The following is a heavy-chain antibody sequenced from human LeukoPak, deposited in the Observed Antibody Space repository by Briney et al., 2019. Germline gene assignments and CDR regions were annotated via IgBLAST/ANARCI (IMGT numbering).Heavy chain of an antibody. CDR1: GYTFTSYG. CDR3: ARVTETATGGFWSDP. CDR2: ISAYNGNT. J-gene: IGHJ5*02. Sequence: ASVKVSCKASGYTFTSYGISWVRQAPGQGLEWMGWISAYNGNTNYAQKLQGRVTMTTDTSTSTAYMELRSLRSDDTAVYYCARVTETATGGFWSDPWGQGTLVTVSS. D-gene: IGHD5-24*01. V-gene: IGHV1-18*01.